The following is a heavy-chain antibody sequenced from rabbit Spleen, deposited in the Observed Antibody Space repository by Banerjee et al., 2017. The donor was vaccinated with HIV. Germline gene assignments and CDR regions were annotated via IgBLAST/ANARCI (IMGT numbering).Heavy chain of an antibody. J-gene: IGHJ4*01. CDR1: GFSFSNSYW. CDR3: TRNANGGWDL. V-gene: IGHV1S45*01. D-gene: IGHD4-1*01. Sequence: QEQLEESGGDLVKPEGSLTLTCTASGFSFSNSYWICWVRQAPGKGLEWIACIRAGGSGDTYYASWAKGRFTISSDNAQNTVDLQMNSLTAADTATYFCTRNANGGWDLWGQGTLVTVS. CDR2: IRAGGSGDT.